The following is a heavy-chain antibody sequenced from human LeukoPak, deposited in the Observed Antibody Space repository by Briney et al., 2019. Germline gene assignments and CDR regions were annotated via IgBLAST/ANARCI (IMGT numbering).Heavy chain of an antibody. CDR2: ICYSGST. V-gene: IGHV4-30-4*01. Sequence: SQTLSLTCTVSGGSISSGDYYWSWIRQPPGKGLEWIGYICYSGSTYYNPSLKSRVTISVDTSKNQFSLKLSSVTAADTAVYYCARAAGDYYGSGSYHFDYWGQGTLVTVSS. CDR3: ARAAGDYYGSGSYHFDY. D-gene: IGHD3-10*01. CDR1: GGSISSGDYY. J-gene: IGHJ4*02.